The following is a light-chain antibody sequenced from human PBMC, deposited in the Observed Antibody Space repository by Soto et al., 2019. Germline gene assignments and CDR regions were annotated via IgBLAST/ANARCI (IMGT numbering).Light chain of an antibody. CDR3: DSFTTAWTHV. Sequence: QSVLTQPSSVSGSPGQSITNSCTGSRSDIGAYNYVSWFQQYSGKAPKLIISEISNRPSGVSNRFSGFKSGTAASLTISGLQTGDEADYSGDSFTTAWTHVLGSGTKGTV. J-gene: IGLJ1*01. V-gene: IGLV2-14*01. CDR2: EIS. CDR1: RSDIGAYNY.